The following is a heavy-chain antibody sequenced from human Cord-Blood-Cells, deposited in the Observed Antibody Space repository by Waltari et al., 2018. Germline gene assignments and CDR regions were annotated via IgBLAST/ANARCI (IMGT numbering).Heavy chain of an antibody. Sequence: QVQLQQWGAGLLKPSETLSLTCAVYGGSFSVYYWSWIRQPPGKGLEWIGEINHSGSTNYNPYLKSRVTISVDTSKNQFPLKLSSVTAADTAVYYCARLRGSAMVTDAFDIWGQGTMVTVSS. CDR2: INHSGST. CDR3: ARLRGSAMVTDAFDI. CDR1: GGSFSVYY. V-gene: IGHV4-34*01. J-gene: IGHJ3*02. D-gene: IGHD5-18*01.